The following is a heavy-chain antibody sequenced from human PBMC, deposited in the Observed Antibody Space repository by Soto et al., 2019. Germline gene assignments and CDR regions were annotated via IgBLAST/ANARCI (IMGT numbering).Heavy chain of an antibody. J-gene: IGHJ5*02. CDR2: ISGSGGST. Sequence: EVQLLESGGGLVQPGGSLRLSCAASGFTFSSYAMSWVRQAPGKGLEWVSAISGSGGSTYYADSVKGRFTISRDNSKNTLYLQMNSLRAEDTAVYYCAKVPEVTIVRGVTLWFDPWGQGTLVTVSS. CDR3: AKVPEVTIVRGVTLWFDP. V-gene: IGHV3-23*01. D-gene: IGHD3-10*01. CDR1: GFTFSSYA.